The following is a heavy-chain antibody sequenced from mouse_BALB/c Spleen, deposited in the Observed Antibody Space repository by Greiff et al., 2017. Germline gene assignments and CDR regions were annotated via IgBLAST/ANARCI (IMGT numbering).Heavy chain of an antibody. Sequence: EVKLVESGPELVKPGASVKMSCKASGYTFTSYVMHWVKQKPGQGLEWIGYINPYNDGTKYNEKFKGKATLTSDKSSSTAYMELSSLTSEDSAVYYCAREGYDYESYWYFDVWGAGTTVTVSS. J-gene: IGHJ1*01. CDR2: INPYNDGT. CDR1: GYTFTSYV. CDR3: AREGYDYESYWYFDV. D-gene: IGHD2-4*01. V-gene: IGHV1-14*01.